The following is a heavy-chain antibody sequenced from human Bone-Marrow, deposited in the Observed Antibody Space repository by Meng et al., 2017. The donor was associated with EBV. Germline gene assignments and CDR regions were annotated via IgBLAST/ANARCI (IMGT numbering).Heavy chain of an antibody. CDR1: GYTLTELS. CDR2: FDPEDGET. D-gene: IGHD6-6*01. J-gene: IGHJ5*02. Sequence: QGQLVQSGAEVKKPGAPVKVSCKVSGYTLTELSMHWVRQAPGKGLEWMGGFDPEDGETIYAQKFQGRVTMTEDTSTDTAYMELSSLRSEDTAVYYCATFRPPTSIADNWFDPWGQGTLVTVSS. CDR3: ATFRPPTSIADNWFDP. V-gene: IGHV1-24*01.